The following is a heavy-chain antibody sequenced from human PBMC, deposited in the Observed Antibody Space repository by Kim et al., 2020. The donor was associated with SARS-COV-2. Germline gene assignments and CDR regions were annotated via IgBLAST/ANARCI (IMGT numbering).Heavy chain of an antibody. D-gene: IGHD5-18*01. J-gene: IGHJ5*02. Sequence: GRVKYYADSVKGRFTSSRDNSENTLYLQMNNLRAEDTAVYYCARDIYSYESWGQGTLVTVSS. CDR2: GRVK. CDR3: ARDIYSYES. V-gene: IGHV3-33*01.